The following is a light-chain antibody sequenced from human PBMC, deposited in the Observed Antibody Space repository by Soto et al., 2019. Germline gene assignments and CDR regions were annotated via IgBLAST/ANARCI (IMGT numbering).Light chain of an antibody. CDR3: QQYGSSPPIT. J-gene: IGKJ5*01. CDR1: QSVSGDY. CDR2: SAS. V-gene: IGKV3-20*01. Sequence: EVVLTHSPVTRSLSPVERATLSCRASQSVSGDYLAWYQQKPGQAPRLLIYSASLKPAGIPDRFSGSGSGTDFTLTIRRLEPEDFAVYYCQQYGSSPPITCGHGTRRELK.